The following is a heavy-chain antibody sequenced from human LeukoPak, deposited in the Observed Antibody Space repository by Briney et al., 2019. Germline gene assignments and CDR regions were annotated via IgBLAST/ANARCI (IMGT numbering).Heavy chain of an antibody. CDR2: ISAYNGNT. D-gene: IGHD2-15*01. V-gene: IGHV1-18*01. CDR3: ARVYCSGGSCYSGLNWFDS. CDR1: GYTFTSYG. J-gene: IGHJ5*01. Sequence: ASVKVSCKASGYTFTSYGISWVRQAPGQGLGWMGWISAYNGNTNYAQKLQGRVTMTTDTSTSTAYMELRSLRSDDTAVYYCARVYCSGGSCYSGLNWFDSWGQGTLVTVSS.